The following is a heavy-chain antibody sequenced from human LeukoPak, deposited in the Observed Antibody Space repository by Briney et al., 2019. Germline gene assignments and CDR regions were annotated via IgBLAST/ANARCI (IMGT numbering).Heavy chain of an antibody. V-gene: IGHV1-18*04. CDR3: TRDHCRGDNCPSFDY. CDR2: IGAYNGDT. D-gene: IGHD2-15*01. Sequence: GASVKVSCKPSGYTFTSFGISWVRQAPGQGLEWMGWIGAYNGDTNYAQKFQGRVTMTTDTSTSTAYMDLRSLRSDDTAVYYCTRDHCRGDNCPSFDYWGQGTLVTVSP. CDR1: GYTFTSFG. J-gene: IGHJ4*02.